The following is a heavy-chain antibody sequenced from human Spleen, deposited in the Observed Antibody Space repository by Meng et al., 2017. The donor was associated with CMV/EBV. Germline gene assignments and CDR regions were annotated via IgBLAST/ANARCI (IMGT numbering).Heavy chain of an antibody. CDR3: VTDQDRLGGI. CDR2: IKEDGSEK. CDR1: GFTFSTYW. Sequence: GESLKISCAASGFTFSTYWMSWVRQAPGKGLEWVANIKEDGSEKYYVDSVWGRFAISRDNAKNSLYLQMNSLRAEDTAVYYCVTDQDRLGGIWGQGTMVTVSS. J-gene: IGHJ3*02. D-gene: IGHD5-12*01. V-gene: IGHV3-7*01.